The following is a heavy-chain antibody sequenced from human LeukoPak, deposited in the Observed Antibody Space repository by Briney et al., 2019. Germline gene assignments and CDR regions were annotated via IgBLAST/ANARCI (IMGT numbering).Heavy chain of an antibody. Sequence: GGSLRLSCAASGLTFSSYAMNWVRQAPGKGLEWVSAISGSGGNTYYADSVKGRFTISRDNSKNTLYLQMNSLRAEDTAVYYCARRAGAYSHPYDYWGQGTLVTVSS. J-gene: IGHJ4*02. V-gene: IGHV3-23*01. CDR2: ISGSGGNT. D-gene: IGHD4/OR15-4a*01. CDR1: GLTFSSYA. CDR3: ARRAGAYSHPYDY.